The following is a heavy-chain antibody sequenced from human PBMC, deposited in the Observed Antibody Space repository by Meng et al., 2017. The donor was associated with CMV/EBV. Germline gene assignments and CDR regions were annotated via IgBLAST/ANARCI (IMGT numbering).Heavy chain of an antibody. CDR3: ARTRIEVEPDGTKIKYYNYGMDV. CDR2: MNPNSGNT. V-gene: IGHV1-8*01. Sequence: ASVKVSCQASGYTFTTYDINWVRQATGQGLEWMGWMNPNSGNTGYAQEFQGRVTMTRVTSISTAYMELSSLTSDDTAVYYCARTRIEVEPDGTKIKYYNYGMDVWGQGTTVSVSS. J-gene: IGHJ6*02. CDR1: GYTFTTYD. D-gene: IGHD2-15*01.